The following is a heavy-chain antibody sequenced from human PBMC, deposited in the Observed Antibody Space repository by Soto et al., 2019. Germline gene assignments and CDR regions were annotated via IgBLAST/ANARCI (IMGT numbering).Heavy chain of an antibody. Sequence: QVQVVQSGAEVKKPGASVKVSCKASGYTFTSYAMHWVRQAPGQRLEWMGWINVGNGNTKYSHKFQGSVTITRDTSASTAYMELSSLRSEDTAVYYCAREGGLFDFWRASGYKWLDPWGQGTLVTVSS. CDR2: INVGNGNT. J-gene: IGHJ5*02. CDR1: GYTFTSYA. D-gene: IGHD3-3*01. V-gene: IGHV1-3*01. CDR3: AREGGLFDFWRASGYKWLDP.